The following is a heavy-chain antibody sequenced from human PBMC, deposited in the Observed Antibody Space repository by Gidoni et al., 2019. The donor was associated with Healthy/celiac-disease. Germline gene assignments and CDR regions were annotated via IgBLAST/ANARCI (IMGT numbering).Heavy chain of an antibody. CDR2: ISGSGCST. D-gene: IGHD2-15*01. Sequence: EVQLLESGGGLVQPGGSLRLSCAASGFTFSSYAMSWVRQAPGKGLEWVSAISGSGCSTYYADSVKGRFTISRDNSKNTLYLQLISLRAEDTAVYYCAKVSVVVVAATPNAFDIWGQGTMVTVSS. J-gene: IGHJ3*02. CDR1: GFTFSSYA. CDR3: AKVSVVVVAATPNAFDI. V-gene: IGHV3-23*01.